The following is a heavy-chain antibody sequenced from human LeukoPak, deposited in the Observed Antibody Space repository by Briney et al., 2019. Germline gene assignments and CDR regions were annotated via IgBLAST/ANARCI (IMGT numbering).Heavy chain of an antibody. CDR3: ARLPGFRDAFDI. CDR2: IYYSGST. J-gene: IGHJ3*02. V-gene: IGHV4-61*01. CDR1: GGSVSSGSYY. Sequence: SETLSLTCTVSGGSVSSGSYYWSWIRQPPGKGLEWIGYIYYSGSTNYNPSLKSRVTISVDTSKNQFSLKLSSVTAADTAVYYCARLPGFRDAFDIWGQGTMVTVSS.